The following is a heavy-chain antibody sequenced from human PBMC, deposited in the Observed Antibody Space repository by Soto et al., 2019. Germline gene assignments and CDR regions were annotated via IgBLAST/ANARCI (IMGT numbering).Heavy chain of an antibody. J-gene: IGHJ5*02. Sequence: GGPVKVSCKASGYTFTSYAMHWVRQAPGQRLEWMGWINAGNGNTKYSQKFQGRVTITRDTSASTAYMELSSLRSEDTAVYYCARDSSLWVTAIWFDPWGQGTLVTVSS. CDR2: INAGNGNT. V-gene: IGHV1-3*01. CDR1: GYTFTSYA. D-gene: IGHD2-21*02. CDR3: ARDSSLWVTAIWFDP.